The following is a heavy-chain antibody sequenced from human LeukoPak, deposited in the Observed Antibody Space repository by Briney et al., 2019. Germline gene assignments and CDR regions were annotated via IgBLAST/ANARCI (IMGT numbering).Heavy chain of an antibody. CDR3: AKDFITMIVVVTTGPGY. CDR2: ISSSSTYV. V-gene: IGHV3-21*04. J-gene: IGHJ4*02. Sequence: PGGSLRLSCAASGFTFSTYSMKWVRQAPGKGLEWVSSISSSSTYVHYADSVKGRFTISRDNSKNTLYLQMNSLRAEDTAVYYCAKDFITMIVVVTTGPGYWGQGTLVTVSS. CDR1: GFTFSTYS. D-gene: IGHD3-22*01.